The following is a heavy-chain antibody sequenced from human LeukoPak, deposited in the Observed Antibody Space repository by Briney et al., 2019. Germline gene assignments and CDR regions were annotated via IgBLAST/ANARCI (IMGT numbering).Heavy chain of an antibody. CDR2: ISSSSSYI. V-gene: IGHV3-21*04. CDR3: ASALYYDSSGYAYDAFDI. Sequence: GGSLRLSCAASGFTFSSYSMNWVRQAPGKGLEWVSSISSSSSYIHYADSVKGRFTISRDNAKNSLYLQMNSLRAEDTAVYYCASALYYDSSGYAYDAFDIWGQGTMVTVSS. D-gene: IGHD3-22*01. CDR1: GFTFSSYS. J-gene: IGHJ3*02.